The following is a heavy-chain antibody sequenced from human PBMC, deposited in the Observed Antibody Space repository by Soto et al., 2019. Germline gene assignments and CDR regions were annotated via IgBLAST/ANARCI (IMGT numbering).Heavy chain of an antibody. CDR3: ARSVVKGLGYFAY. CDR2: IYYSGST. CDR1: GGSISSSSYY. V-gene: IGHV4-39*01. D-gene: IGHD2-15*01. J-gene: IGHJ4*02. Sequence: SETLSLTCTVSGGSISSSSYYWGWIRHPPGKGLEWIGSIYYSGSTYYNPSLKSRVTISVDTSKNQFSLKLSSVTAADTAVYYCARSVVKGLGYFAYCGQGTLVTVSS.